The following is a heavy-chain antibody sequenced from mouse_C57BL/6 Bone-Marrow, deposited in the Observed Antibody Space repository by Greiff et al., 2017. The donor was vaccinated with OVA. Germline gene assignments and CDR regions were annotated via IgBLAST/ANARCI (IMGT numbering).Heavy chain of an antibody. V-gene: IGHV3-6*01. D-gene: IGHD2-3*01. CDR3: ARGFYDGYYVAAY. Sequence: ESGPGLVKPSQSLSLTCSVTGYSITSGYYWNWIRQFPGNKLEWMGYISYDGSNNYNPSLKNRISITRDTSKNQFFLKLNSVTTEDTATYYCARGFYDGYYVAAYWGQGTLVTVSA. CDR1: GYSITSGYY. J-gene: IGHJ3*01. CDR2: ISYDGSN.